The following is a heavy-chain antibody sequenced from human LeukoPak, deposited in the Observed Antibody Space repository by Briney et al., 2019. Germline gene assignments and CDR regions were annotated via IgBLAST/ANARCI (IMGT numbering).Heavy chain of an antibody. J-gene: IGHJ4*02. CDR2: ISGSGGST. D-gene: IGHD2-21*02. V-gene: IGHV3-23*01. CDR3: ARDCWVFDY. CDR1: GFTFSNYA. Sequence: GGSLRLSCAASGFTFSNYAMSWVRQAPGKGLEWVSSISGSGGSTYYADSVKGRFTISRDNSKSTLYLQMNSLRAEDTAVYYCARDCWVFDYWGQGTLVTVSS.